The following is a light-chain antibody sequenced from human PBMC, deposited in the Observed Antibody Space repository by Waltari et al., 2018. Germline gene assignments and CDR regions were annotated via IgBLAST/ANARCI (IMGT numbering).Light chain of an antibody. J-gene: IGKJ1*01. CDR2: WAS. V-gene: IGKV4-1*01. CDR3: QQYYDTPRT. Sequence: DIVMTQSPDSLAVSLGERATINCKSSQTVLYSSDNNNYLAWYQQKLGQPPKLLIYWASTRASGVPDRFSGSGSGTDFTLTIISLQAEDVAVYYCQQYYDTPRTFGQGTRVEIK. CDR1: QTVLYSSDNNNY.